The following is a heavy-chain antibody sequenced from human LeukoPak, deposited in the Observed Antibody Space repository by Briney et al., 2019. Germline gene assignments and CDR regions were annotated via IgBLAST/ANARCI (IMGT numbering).Heavy chain of an antibody. D-gene: IGHD5-24*01. CDR2: IASDGSST. Sequence: PGGSLRLSCAASGFTFSSYWMNWVRQAPGKGLVWVSRIASDGSSTTYADSVKGRFTISRDNSKNTLYLQMNSLRAEDTAVYYCANGPMATIDYWGQGTLVTVSS. J-gene: IGHJ4*02. CDR1: GFTFSSYW. CDR3: ANGPMATIDY. V-gene: IGHV3-74*01.